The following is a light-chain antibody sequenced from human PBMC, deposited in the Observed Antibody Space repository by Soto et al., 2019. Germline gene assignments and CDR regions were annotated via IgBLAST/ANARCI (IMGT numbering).Light chain of an antibody. CDR1: LTVSTN. V-gene: IGKV3-15*01. CDR2: YAS. CDR3: QQYNNWPPGAT. Sequence: TQSPTTLPASVGDRVTLTCRASLTVSTNLAWYQQKPGQAPRLLIYYASTRATGTPARFSGSGSVKEFTLTISSLQPEDVATYYCQQYNNWPPGATFGPGTKVEIK. J-gene: IGKJ3*01.